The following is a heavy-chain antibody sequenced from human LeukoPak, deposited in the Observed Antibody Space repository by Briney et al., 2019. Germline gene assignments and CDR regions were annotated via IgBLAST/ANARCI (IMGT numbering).Heavy chain of an antibody. CDR1: GFSFNSYW. V-gene: IGHV3-7*01. J-gene: IGHJ4*02. D-gene: IGHD6-13*01. CDR2: INPDGSEK. Sequence: GGSLRLSCAASGFSFNSYWMTWVRQAPGGGLEWVANINPDGSEKYYVDSVEGRFTISRDNARKSFFLKMNSLRADDAAVYYCARDLQSSSWASLFDYWGQGALVTVSS. CDR3: ARDLQSSSWASLFDY.